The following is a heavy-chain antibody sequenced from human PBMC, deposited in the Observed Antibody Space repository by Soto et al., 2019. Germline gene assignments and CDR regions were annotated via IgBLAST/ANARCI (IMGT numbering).Heavy chain of an antibody. Sequence: GASVKVSCKASGYTFTDYYIHWVRQAPGQGLEWMGVINPSGGSTTYAQRFQGRVTMTRDTSTSTVYMELSSLRSEDTAVYYCARGVMSAFGGVIVDNWLDPCGQGTMVTVYS. V-gene: IGHV1-46*01. CDR1: GYTFTDYY. D-gene: IGHD3-16*02. CDR2: INPSGGST. J-gene: IGHJ5*02. CDR3: ARGVMSAFGGVIVDNWLDP.